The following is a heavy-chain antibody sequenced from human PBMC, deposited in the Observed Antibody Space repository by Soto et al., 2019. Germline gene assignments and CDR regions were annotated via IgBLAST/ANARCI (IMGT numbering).Heavy chain of an antibody. D-gene: IGHD3-10*01. CDR3: ARDGEWGSGSYLDYYYGMDV. CDR2: ISSSSSTI. V-gene: IGHV3-48*01. J-gene: IGHJ6*02. Sequence: EVQLVESGGGLVQPGGSLRLSCAASGFTFSSYSMNWVRQAPGKGLEWVSYISSSSSTIYYADSVKGRFTISRDNAKNSLYLQMNSLRAEDTAVYYCARDGEWGSGSYLDYYYGMDVWGQGTTVTVSS. CDR1: GFTFSSYS.